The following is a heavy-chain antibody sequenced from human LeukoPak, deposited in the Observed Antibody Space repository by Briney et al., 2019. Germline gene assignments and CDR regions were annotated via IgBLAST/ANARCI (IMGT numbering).Heavy chain of an antibody. CDR3: ARDISGSYLRETHGAFDI. D-gene: IGHD1-26*01. Sequence: ETLSLTCTVSGGSISSYYWSWIRQPPGKGLEWIGCIYYSGSTNYIPSLKSRVTISVDTSKNQFSLKLSSVTAADTAVYYCARDISGSYLRETHGAFDIWGQGTMVTVSS. J-gene: IGHJ3*02. CDR2: IYYSGST. V-gene: IGHV4-59*01. CDR1: GGSISSYY.